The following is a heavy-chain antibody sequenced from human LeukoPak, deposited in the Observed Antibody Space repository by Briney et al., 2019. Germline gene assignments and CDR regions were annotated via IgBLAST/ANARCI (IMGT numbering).Heavy chain of an antibody. CDR3: ARERIAVAGSGHGLDV. CDR1: GGSISNYH. V-gene: IGHV4-59*01. CDR2: VLYSGST. Sequence: SETLSLTCTVSGGSISNYHWSWIRQSPGKGLEWIGNVLYSGSTKYNPSLKSRVIISIDTSKNQFSLNLRSVTAADTAIYYCARERIAVAGSGHGLDVWGQGTTAIVFS. J-gene: IGHJ6*02. D-gene: IGHD6-19*01.